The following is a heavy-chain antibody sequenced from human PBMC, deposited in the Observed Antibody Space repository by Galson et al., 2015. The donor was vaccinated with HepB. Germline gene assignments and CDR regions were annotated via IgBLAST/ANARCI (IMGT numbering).Heavy chain of an antibody. D-gene: IGHD6-6*01. CDR2: ISNSGSHT. Sequence: LRLSCAASGFIFSTYSMNWVRQAPGKGLEWVSSISNSGSHTYYADSVKGRFTISRDNAKTSLYLQMNSLRAEDTVVYYCARLTSSSSDPSDYWGQGTLVTVSS. J-gene: IGHJ4*02. CDR1: GFIFSTYS. V-gene: IGHV3-21*03. CDR3: ARLTSSSSDPSDY.